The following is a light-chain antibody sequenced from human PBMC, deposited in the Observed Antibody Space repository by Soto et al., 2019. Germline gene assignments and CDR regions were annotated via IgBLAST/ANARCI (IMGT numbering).Light chain of an antibody. V-gene: IGKV3-15*01. J-gene: IGKJ5*01. Sequence: EVVMTQSPATLSVSPGEGATLSCRASQTISSNLAWYQQKPGQAPRLLIYAASTRATGIPDRFSGSGSGTEFTLTISSLQSEDFAVYYCKQYNTWPPFTFGQGTRLEIK. CDR3: KQYNTWPPFT. CDR1: QTISSN. CDR2: AAS.